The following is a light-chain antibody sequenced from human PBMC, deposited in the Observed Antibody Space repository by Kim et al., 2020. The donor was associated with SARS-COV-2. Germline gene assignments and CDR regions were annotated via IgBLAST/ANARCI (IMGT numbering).Light chain of an antibody. J-gene: IGLJ2*01. CDR3: SSFTSSNTRL. Sequence: GQSITISGTGTSSDVGRYDFVSWYQQLPGNPPNLIIYDVSGRPSGVSDRFAGSKSGSTASLTISGLRAEDEAHYYCSSFTSSNTRLFGGGTQLTVL. CDR1: SSDVGRYDF. V-gene: IGLV2-14*04. CDR2: DVS.